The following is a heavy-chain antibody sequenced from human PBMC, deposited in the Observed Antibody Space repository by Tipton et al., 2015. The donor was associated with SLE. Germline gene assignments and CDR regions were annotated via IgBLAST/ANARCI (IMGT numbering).Heavy chain of an antibody. Sequence: TLSLTCAVYGGSFSGYYWSWIRQPPGKGLEWIGEIIHSGTTNYNPSLKSRVTISIDTSKKQFSLRLRSVTAADTGVYYCARGHYYYGSGSYLNWFDPWGQGTLVTVSS. CDR2: IIHSGTT. J-gene: IGHJ5*02. CDR1: GGSFSGYY. D-gene: IGHD3-10*01. V-gene: IGHV4-34*01. CDR3: ARGHYYYGSGSYLNWFDP.